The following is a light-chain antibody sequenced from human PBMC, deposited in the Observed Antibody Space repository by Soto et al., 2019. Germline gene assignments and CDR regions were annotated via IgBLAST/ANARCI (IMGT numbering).Light chain of an antibody. J-gene: IGKJ3*01. CDR1: QSVSSSY. Sequence: NMLEQAARTLFLYPGERATLSCRASQSVSSSYLAWYQQKPGQAPRLLIYGASSRATGIPDRFSGSGSGTDFTLTISRLEPEDFAVYYCQQYGSSPSTFGPGTKVDIK. CDR2: GAS. CDR3: QQYGSSPST. V-gene: IGKV3-20*01.